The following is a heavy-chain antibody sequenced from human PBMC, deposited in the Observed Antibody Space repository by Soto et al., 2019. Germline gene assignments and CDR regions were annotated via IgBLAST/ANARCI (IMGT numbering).Heavy chain of an antibody. CDR2: INHSGST. Sequence: QVQLQQWGAGLLKPSETLSLTCAVYGGSFSGYYWSWIRQPPGKGLEWIGEINHSGSTNYNPSLKRRVTISVDTSKNQFSLKLSSVTAADTAVYYCARGKGQVTIFGVVIMGYYFDYWGQGTLVTVSS. CDR1: GGSFSGYY. V-gene: IGHV4-34*01. CDR3: ARGKGQVTIFGVVIMGYYFDY. J-gene: IGHJ4*02. D-gene: IGHD3-3*01.